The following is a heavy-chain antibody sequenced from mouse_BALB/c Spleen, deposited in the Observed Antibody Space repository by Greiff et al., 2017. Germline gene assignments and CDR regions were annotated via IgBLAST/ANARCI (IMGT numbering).Heavy chain of an antibody. CDR1: GYSITSGYS. J-gene: IGHJ3*01. Sequence: EVKLMESGPDLVKPSQSLSLTCTVTGYSITSGYSWHWIRQFPGNKLEWMGYIHYSGSTNYNPSLKSRISITRDTSKNQFFLQLNSVTTEDTATYYCATSTMITTGFAYWGQGTLVTVSA. CDR2: IHYSGST. D-gene: IGHD2-4*01. V-gene: IGHV3-1*02. CDR3: ATSTMITTGFAY.